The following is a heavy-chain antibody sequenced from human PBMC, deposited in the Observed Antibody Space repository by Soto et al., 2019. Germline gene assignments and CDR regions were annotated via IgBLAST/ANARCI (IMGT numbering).Heavy chain of an antibody. V-gene: IGHV3-23*01. Sequence: GSLRLSCVASAFTFSSYAMNWVRQAPGKGLEWVSGISGSGGSTYYADSVKGRFTISRDNSKNTLYLQMSSLRAEDTAVYYCAKAFSWYDYWGQGTLVTVSS. D-gene: IGHD6-13*01. CDR1: AFTFSSYA. CDR3: AKAFSWYDY. J-gene: IGHJ4*02. CDR2: ISGSGGST.